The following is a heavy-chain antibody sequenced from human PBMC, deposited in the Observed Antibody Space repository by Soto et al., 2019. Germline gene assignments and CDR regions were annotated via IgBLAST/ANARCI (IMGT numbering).Heavy chain of an antibody. Sequence: QVQLVQSGAEVKKPGSSVKVSCKASGGTFSSYAISWVRQAPVQGLEWMGGIIPIFGTANYAQKFQGRVTITADESTSTAYMEMSSLRSEDTAVYYCARYGDVYYYYGMDVWGQGTTVTVSS. D-gene: IGHD3-10*01. J-gene: IGHJ6*02. V-gene: IGHV1-69*01. CDR3: ARYGDVYYYYGMDV. CDR2: IIPIFGTA. CDR1: GGTFSSYA.